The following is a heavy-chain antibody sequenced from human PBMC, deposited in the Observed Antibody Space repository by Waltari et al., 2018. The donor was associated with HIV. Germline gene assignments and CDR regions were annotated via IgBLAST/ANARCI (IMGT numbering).Heavy chain of an antibody. Sequence: QVQMQESGPGLVKPSETLSLTCTVSGGSISNDYWSWIRQPPGKGLEWIGYIYYSGSTSYNPSLKSRVTISVDTSKNQFSLKLSSVTAADTAVYYCARAGYSYGYYYFDHWGQGTLVTVSS. V-gene: IGHV4-59*01. CDR2: IYYSGST. D-gene: IGHD5-18*01. J-gene: IGHJ4*02. CDR3: ARAGYSYGYYYFDH. CDR1: GGSISNDY.